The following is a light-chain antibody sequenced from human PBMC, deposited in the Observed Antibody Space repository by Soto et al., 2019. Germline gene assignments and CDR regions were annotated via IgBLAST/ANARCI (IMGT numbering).Light chain of an antibody. CDR1: SSNIGADND. Sequence: QSMLTQPPSVSGAPGQRVTISCSGSSSNIGADNDVHWYQQLPGTAPKLLIYGNNNRPSGVPDRFSGSKSGTSASVAITGLQADDEADYYCQSYDSSLSTYVFGTGTKLTVL. CDR2: GNN. J-gene: IGLJ1*01. CDR3: QSYDSSLSTYV. V-gene: IGLV1-40*01.